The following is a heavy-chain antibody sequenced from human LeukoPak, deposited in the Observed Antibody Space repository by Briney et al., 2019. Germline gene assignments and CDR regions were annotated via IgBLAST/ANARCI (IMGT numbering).Heavy chain of an antibody. CDR1: GFTFSVYA. Sequence: SLRLSCAPSGFTFSVYAMSWVRHAPRKGLEWGSAVSGTAGTIYYAASAKGRFTNSRDNSKNPLYMKPNSLRAEDTAVYYCAKALAMPVYGHYYGMDVWGQGTTVTVSS. CDR2: VSGTAGTI. CDR3: AKALAMPVYGHYYGMDV. J-gene: IGHJ6*02. D-gene: IGHD3-10*01. V-gene: IGHV3-23*01.